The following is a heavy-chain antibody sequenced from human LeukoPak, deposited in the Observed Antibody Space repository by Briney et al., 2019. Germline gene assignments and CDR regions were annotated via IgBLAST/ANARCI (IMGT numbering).Heavy chain of an antibody. Sequence: GGSLRLSCVASGFTFSTYWMHWVRQAPGKGLEWVSRLDRDGTTTSYADSVYGRFTISRDNAKSTLYLQMRSLRAGDTAVYYCVRDTENIGYDAFEFWGHGTLVTVSS. D-gene: IGHD2/OR15-2a*01. J-gene: IGHJ5*01. CDR2: LDRDGTTT. CDR1: GFTFSTYW. V-gene: IGHV3-74*01. CDR3: VRDTENIGYDAFEF.